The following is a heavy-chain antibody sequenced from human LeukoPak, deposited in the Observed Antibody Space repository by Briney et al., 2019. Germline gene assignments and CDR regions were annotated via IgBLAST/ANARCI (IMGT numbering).Heavy chain of an antibody. J-gene: IGHJ6*02. CDR1: GYSISALAN. D-gene: IGHD6-19*01. Sequence: SETLSLTCTVSGYSISALANWSWIRQPPGKGLEWIGEINHSGSTNYNPSLKSRVTISVDTSKNQFSLKLSSVTAADTAVYYCARGMGIAVAGTYYGMDVWGQGTTVTVSS. V-gene: IGHV4-34*01. CDR2: INHSGST. CDR3: ARGMGIAVAGTYYGMDV.